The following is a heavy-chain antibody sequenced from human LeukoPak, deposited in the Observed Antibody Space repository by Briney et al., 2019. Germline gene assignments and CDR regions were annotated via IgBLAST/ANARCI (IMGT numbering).Heavy chain of an antibody. Sequence: GASVKVSCKASGGTFSSYAISWVRQAPGQGLEWMGRIIPILGIANYAQKFQGRVTMTEDTSTDTAYMELSSLRSEDTAVYYCATDDVEGYWGQGTLVTVSS. J-gene: IGHJ4*02. CDR2: IIPILGIA. CDR3: ATDDVEGY. CDR1: GGTFSSYA. D-gene: IGHD3-3*01. V-gene: IGHV1-69*04.